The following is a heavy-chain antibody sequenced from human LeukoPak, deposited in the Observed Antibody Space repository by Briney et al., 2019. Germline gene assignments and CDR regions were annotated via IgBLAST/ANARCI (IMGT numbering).Heavy chain of an antibody. CDR3: ARQRVRGVRWFDP. Sequence: KPSETLSLTCTVSGGSISSSGYYWGWIRQPPGKGLEWIGSIYYSGSTYYNPSLKSRVTISVDTSKNQFSLKLSSVTAADTAVYYCARQRVRGVRWFDPWGQGTLVTVSS. CDR1: GGSISSSGYY. CDR2: IYYSGST. V-gene: IGHV4-39*01. J-gene: IGHJ5*02. D-gene: IGHD3-10*01.